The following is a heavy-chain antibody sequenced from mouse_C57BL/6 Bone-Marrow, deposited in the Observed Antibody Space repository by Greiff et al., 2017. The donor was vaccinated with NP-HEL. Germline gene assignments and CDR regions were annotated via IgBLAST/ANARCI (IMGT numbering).Heavy chain of an antibody. J-gene: IGHJ2*01. CDR3: ARRDYGFDY. D-gene: IGHD1-1*01. CDR1: GFTFSSYG. Sequence: DVQLQESGGDLVKPGGSLKLSCAASGFTFSSYGMSWVRQTPDKRLEWVATISSGGSYTYYPDSVKGRFTFSRDNAKNTLYLQMSSLKSEDTAMYYCARRDYGFDYWGQGTALTVSA. CDR2: ISSGGSYT. V-gene: IGHV5-6*02.